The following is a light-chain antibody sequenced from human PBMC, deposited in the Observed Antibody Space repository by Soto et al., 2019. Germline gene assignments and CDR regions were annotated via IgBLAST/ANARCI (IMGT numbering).Light chain of an antibody. Sequence: EIVMTQSPATLSVSPGERATLSCRASQSVSSNFAWYQQKPGQAPRLLIYGASTRATGIPARFSGSGSGTEFTLTTSSLQSEDFALYFCQQYNDWPRALTFGGGTKVEI. CDR2: GAS. CDR1: QSVSSN. J-gene: IGKJ4*01. CDR3: QQYNDWPRALT. V-gene: IGKV3-15*01.